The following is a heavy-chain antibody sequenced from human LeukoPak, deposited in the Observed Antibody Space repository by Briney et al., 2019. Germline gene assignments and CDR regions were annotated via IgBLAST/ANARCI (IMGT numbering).Heavy chain of an antibody. V-gene: IGHV3-30*02. CDR2: IQYDGSDK. Sequence: PGGSLRLSCAASGFTFSSYGMHWVRQAPGKGLEWVAFIQYDGSDKYYADSVKGRFTISSDNSKNTMYLQMNSLRAEDTAVYYCRDPFDYWGQGTLVTVSS. CDR1: GFTFSSYG. CDR3: RDPFDY. J-gene: IGHJ4*02.